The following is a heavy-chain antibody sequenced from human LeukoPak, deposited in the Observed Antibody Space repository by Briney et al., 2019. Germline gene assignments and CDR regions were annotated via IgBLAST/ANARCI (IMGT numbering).Heavy chain of an antibody. CDR3: ARDNYSGSRYFDH. CDR2: ISSSGRTM. Sequence: PGGSLRLSCAASGFIFSSYEMSWVRQAPGKGLEWVSYISSSGRTMYYADSVKGRFTVSRDNAKNSLYLQMNSLRAEDTAIYYCARDNYSGSRYFDHWGQGTLVTASS. CDR1: GFIFSSYE. D-gene: IGHD1-26*01. J-gene: IGHJ4*02. V-gene: IGHV3-48*03.